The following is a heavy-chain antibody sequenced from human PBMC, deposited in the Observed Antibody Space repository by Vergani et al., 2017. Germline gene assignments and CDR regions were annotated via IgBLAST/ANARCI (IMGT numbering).Heavy chain of an antibody. CDR1: GGSISSSSYY. V-gene: IGHV3-23*01. D-gene: IGHD6-13*01. CDR3: ARDSSSWYWSDY. CDR2: ISGSGGST. J-gene: IGHJ4*02. Sequence: LQLQESGPGLVKPSETLSLTCTVSGGSISSSSYYWGWIRQPPGKGLEWVSAISGSGGSTYYADSEKGRVTISRDNSKNTLYLQMNSLRAADTAVYYCARDSSSWYWSDYWGQGTLVTVSS.